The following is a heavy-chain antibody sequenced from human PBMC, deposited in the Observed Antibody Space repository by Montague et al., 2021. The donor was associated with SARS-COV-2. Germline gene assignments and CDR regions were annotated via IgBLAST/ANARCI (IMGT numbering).Heavy chain of an antibody. D-gene: IGHD6-19*01. J-gene: IGHJ4*02. CDR3: VASSRWGFDY. V-gene: IGHV3-48*04. CDR1: GFTFSASG. CDR2: ISSSGTTI. Sequence: SLRLSCAASGFTFSASGMNWVRQAPGKGLDWVAYISSSGTTIYYADSVKGRFTISRDNARNSLFLQMNSLRADDTAVYYCVASSRWGFDYWGQETLGTGSS.